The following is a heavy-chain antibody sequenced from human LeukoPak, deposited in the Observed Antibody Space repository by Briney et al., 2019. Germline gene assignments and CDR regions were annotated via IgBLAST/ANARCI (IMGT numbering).Heavy chain of an antibody. Sequence: ASVKVSCKASGYTFTGYYMHWVRQAPGQGLEWMGWINPNSGGTNYAQKFQGRVTMTRDTSISTAYMELSRLRSDDTAVYYCARWSRYYYDSSGWEYYFYYWGQGTLVTVSS. J-gene: IGHJ4*02. D-gene: IGHD3-22*01. CDR1: GYTFTGYY. CDR3: ARWSRYYYDSSGWEYYFYY. CDR2: INPNSGGT. V-gene: IGHV1-2*02.